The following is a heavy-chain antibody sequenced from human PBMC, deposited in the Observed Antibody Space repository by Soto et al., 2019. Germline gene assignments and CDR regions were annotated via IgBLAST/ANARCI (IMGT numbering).Heavy chain of an antibody. J-gene: IGHJ1*01. CDR2: ISGSGGST. V-gene: IGHV3-23*01. CDR3: AKDVGLEQWLVRDFQH. D-gene: IGHD6-19*01. CDR1: GFTFSSYA. Sequence: GGSLRLSCAASGFTFSSYAMSWVRQAPGKGLEWVSAISGSGGSTYYADSVKGRFTISRDNSKNTLYLQMNSLRAEDTAVYYCAKDVGLEQWLVRDFQHWGQGTLVTVSS.